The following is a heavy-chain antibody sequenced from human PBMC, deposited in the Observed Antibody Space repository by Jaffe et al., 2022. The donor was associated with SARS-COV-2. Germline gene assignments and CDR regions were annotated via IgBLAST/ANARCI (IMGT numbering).Heavy chain of an antibody. CDR1: GFTFDDYA. CDR2: ISWDGGST. CDR3: AKDIHSGYSYGGGYFDY. J-gene: IGHJ4*02. V-gene: IGHV3-43D*03. D-gene: IGHD5-18*01. Sequence: EVQLVESGGVVVQPGGSLRLSCAASGFTFDDYAMHWVRQAPGKGLEWVSLISWDGGSTYYADSVKGRFTISRDNSKNSLYLQMNSLRAEDTALYYCAKDIHSGYSYGGGYFDYWGQGTLVTVSS.